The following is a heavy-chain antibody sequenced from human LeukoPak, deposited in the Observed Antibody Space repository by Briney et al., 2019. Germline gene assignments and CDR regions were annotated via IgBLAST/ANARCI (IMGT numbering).Heavy chain of an antibody. V-gene: IGHV4-61*02. CDR1: GGSISSGSYY. D-gene: IGHD1-26*01. CDR3: ARDVGDTVYYYYGMDV. CDR2: IYTSGCT. J-gene: IGHJ6*02. Sequence: SQTLSLTCTVSGGSISSGSYYWSWIRQPAGKGLEWIGRIYTSGCTNYNPSPKSRVTISVDTSKNQFSLKLSSVTAADTAVYYCARDVGDTVYYYYGMDVWGQGTTVTVSS.